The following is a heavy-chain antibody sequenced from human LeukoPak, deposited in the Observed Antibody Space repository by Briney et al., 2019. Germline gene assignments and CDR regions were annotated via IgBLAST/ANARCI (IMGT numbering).Heavy chain of an antibody. CDR3: AIDEPNYAPYDFDY. V-gene: IGHV3-15*01. J-gene: IGHJ4*02. D-gene: IGHD4/OR15-4a*01. Sequence: GGSLRLSCAASRFTFSNAWVNWVRQAPGKGLEWVGRIKSKADGETRDYAAPGKVRFTISRDDSTNLVYLQMNSLKIEDTAVYYCAIDEPNYAPYDFDYWGQGTLVTVSS. CDR2: IKSKADGETR. CDR1: RFTFSNAW.